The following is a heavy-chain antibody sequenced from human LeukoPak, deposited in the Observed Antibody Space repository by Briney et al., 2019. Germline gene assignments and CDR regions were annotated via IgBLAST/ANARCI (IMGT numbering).Heavy chain of an antibody. D-gene: IGHD3-3*01. CDR1: GGTFSSYA. CDR2: IIPILGIA. CDR3: ARESPDVLRFLEWLSPFDY. J-gene: IGHJ4*02. V-gene: IGHV1-69*04. Sequence: ASVKVSCKASGGTFSSYAISWVRQAPGQGLEWMGRIIPILGIANYAQKFQGRVTITADKSTSTAYMELSSLRSEDTAVYYCARESPDVLRFLEWLSPFDYWGQGTLVTVSS.